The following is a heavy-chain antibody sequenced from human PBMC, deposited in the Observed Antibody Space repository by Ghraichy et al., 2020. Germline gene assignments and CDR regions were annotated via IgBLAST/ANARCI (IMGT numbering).Heavy chain of an antibody. CDR1: GITFSSHS. CDR2: ITSSSSYI. V-gene: IGHV3-21*01. CDR3: ASCGGDCNPPWNFEH. D-gene: IGHD2-21*02. J-gene: IGHJ2*01. Sequence: GGSLRLSCAASGITFSSHSMNWVRQAPGKGLEWVSSITSSSSYIYSEDSVKGRCTISRDNAKNSLYLQLNSLRAEDTAVYYCASCGGDCNPPWNFEHWGRGTLVTFSS.